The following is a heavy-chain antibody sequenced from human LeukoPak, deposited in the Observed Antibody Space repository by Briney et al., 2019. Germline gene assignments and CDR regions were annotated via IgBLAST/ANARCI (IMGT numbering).Heavy chain of an antibody. Sequence: PSETLSLTCTVSGGSISSYYWSWIRQPPGKGPEWIGYIYTSGSTNYNPSLKSRVTISVDTSKNQFSLKLSSVTAADTAVYYCARQGSSGRLFDYWGQGTLVTVSS. CDR2: IYTSGST. CDR1: GGSISSYY. V-gene: IGHV4-4*09. J-gene: IGHJ4*02. CDR3: ARQGSSGRLFDY. D-gene: IGHD6-6*01.